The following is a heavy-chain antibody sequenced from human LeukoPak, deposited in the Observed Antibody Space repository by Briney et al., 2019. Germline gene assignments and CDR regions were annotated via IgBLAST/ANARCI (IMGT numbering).Heavy chain of an antibody. Sequence: GASVKVSCTASGYTFTSYDISWVRQATGQGLEWVGWMSPNSGNTGYAQKFQGRVIMTRNTSISTAYMELSSLRSEDTAVYYCARGRHNNCWGQGTMVTVSS. CDR3: ARGRHNNC. V-gene: IGHV1-8*01. CDR2: MSPNSGNT. D-gene: IGHD1-1*01. CDR1: GYTFTSYD. J-gene: IGHJ3*01.